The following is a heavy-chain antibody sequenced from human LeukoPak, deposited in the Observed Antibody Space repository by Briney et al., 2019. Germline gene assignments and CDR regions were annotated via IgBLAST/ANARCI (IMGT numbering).Heavy chain of an antibody. CDR2: ISGSGGST. CDR1: GFTFSSYA. Sequence: PGGSLRLSCAASGFTFSSYAMSWVRQAPGKGLEWVSAISGSGGSTYYADSVKGRFTISGDNSKNTLYLQMNSLRAEDTAVYYCAKAACSGGSCYIFDYWGQGTLVTVSS. V-gene: IGHV3-23*01. J-gene: IGHJ4*02. D-gene: IGHD2-15*01. CDR3: AKAACSGGSCYIFDY.